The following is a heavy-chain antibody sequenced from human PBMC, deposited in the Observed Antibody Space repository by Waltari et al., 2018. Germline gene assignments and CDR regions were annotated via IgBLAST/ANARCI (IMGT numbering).Heavy chain of an antibody. CDR2: IYHSGST. V-gene: IGHV4-38-2*01. Sequence: QVQLQESGPGLVKPSETLSLTCAVPGYSLSSGYYWGWTRNPPGKGRAWIGSIYHSGSTYYNPSLKSRVTISVDTSKNQFSLKLSSVTAADTAVYYCARAGYSYGYYYYGMDVWGQGTTVTVSS. CDR3: ARAGYSYGYYYYGMDV. J-gene: IGHJ6*02. CDR1: GYSLSSGYY. D-gene: IGHD5-18*01.